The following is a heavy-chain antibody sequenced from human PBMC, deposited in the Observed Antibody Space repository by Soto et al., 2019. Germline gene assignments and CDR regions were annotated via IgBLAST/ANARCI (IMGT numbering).Heavy chain of an antibody. V-gene: IGHV3-23*01. CDR1: GFTFSNYA. Sequence: EVQLLDSGGGLVQPGGSLRLSCEASGFTFSNYAMNWVRQAPGKGLEWVLGISGGGDNTYYADSVKGRFTISRDNSKNTVFVQRNSLRAEDTAVYYCAKERLARGFDYWGQGTLVTVSS. CDR2: ISGGGDNT. CDR3: AKERLARGFDY. J-gene: IGHJ4*02.